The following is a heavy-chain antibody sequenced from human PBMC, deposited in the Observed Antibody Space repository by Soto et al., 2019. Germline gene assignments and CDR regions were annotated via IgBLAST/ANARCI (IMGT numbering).Heavy chain of an antibody. CDR1: GGSVNSGASY. CDR2: IYYSGTT. D-gene: IGHD5-18*01. V-gene: IGHV4-31*03. CDR3: AREGYSYTGMDV. Sequence: SETLSLTCTVSGGSVNSGASYWNWIRHRPGKGLEWIGYIYYSGTTYYNPSLRGRVTIALDTSKNQVSLKLDSVTAADTAVYQCAREGYSYTGMDVWGPGTTVTVSS. J-gene: IGHJ6*02.